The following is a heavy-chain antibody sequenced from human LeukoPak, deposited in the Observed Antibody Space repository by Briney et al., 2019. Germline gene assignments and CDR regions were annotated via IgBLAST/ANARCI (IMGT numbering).Heavy chain of an antibody. J-gene: IGHJ4*02. CDR3: IRDREDGFNLDY. CDR1: GGSISSYY. CDR2: IYTSGST. Sequence: PSETLSLTCTVSGGSISSYYWSWIRQPAGKGLEWIGRIYTSGSTNYNPSLKSRVTMSVDTSKNQFSLKLSSVTPEDTAVYYCIRDREDGFNLDYWGRGTLVTVSS. V-gene: IGHV4-4*07. D-gene: IGHD5-24*01.